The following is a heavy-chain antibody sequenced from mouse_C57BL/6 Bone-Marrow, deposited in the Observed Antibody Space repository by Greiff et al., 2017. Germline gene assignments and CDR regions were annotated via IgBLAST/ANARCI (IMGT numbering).Heavy chain of an antibody. CDR2: LYPGNSDT. J-gene: IGHJ3*01. CDR1: GYTFTSYW. Sequence: VQLQQSGTVLVRPGASVKMSCKTSGYTFTSYWMHWVKQRPGQGLEWIGALYPGNSDTSYNQKFKGKAKLTAVTSASTAYMELSSLTNEDSAVYYCTRRSIYYGNPWFAYWGQGTLVTVSA. D-gene: IGHD2-1*01. V-gene: IGHV1-5*01. CDR3: TRRSIYYGNPWFAY.